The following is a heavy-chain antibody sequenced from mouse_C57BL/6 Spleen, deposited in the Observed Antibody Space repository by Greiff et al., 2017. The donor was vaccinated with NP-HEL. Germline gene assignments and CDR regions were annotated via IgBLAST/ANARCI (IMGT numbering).Heavy chain of an antibody. V-gene: IGHV1-66*01. CDR3: ARGSDYDGDYFDY. CDR2: LYPGSGNT. D-gene: IGHD2-4*01. J-gene: IGHJ2*01. Sequence: QVQLQQSGPELVKPGASVKISCKASGYSFTSYYLHWVKQRPGQGLEWIGWLYPGSGNTKYNEKFKGKATLTTDTSSSTAYMQLSSLSSEDSAVYYCARGSDYDGDYFDYWGQGTTLTVSS. CDR1: GYSFTSYY.